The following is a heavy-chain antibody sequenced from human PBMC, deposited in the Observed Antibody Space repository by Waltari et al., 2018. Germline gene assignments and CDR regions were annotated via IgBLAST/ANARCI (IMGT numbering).Heavy chain of an antibody. V-gene: IGHV3-23*04. J-gene: IGHJ4*02. CDR3: AKGFEDLLPFDH. CDR2: SSDGGVYT. D-gene: IGHD2-21*01. CDR1: GFTSFNYF. Sequence: EVQLVESGGGLVQPGGSLRLSCAASGFTSFNYFISWVRQAPGKGLEWISASSDGGVYTYYADSVEGHFTISRDSSKNTIYLQMNSLRVEDTALYYCAKGFEDLLPFDHWGQGTQVTVSS.